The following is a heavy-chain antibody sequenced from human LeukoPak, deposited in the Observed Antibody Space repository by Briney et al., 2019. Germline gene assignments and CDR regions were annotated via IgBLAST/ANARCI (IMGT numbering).Heavy chain of an antibody. J-gene: IGHJ5*02. Sequence: PSETLSLTCAVYGGSFSGYYWSWIRQPPGKGLEWIGEINHSGSTNYNPSLKSRVTISVDTSKNQFSLKLSSVTAADTAVYYCARGRGSYYTWGQGTLVTVSS. CDR3: ARGRGSYYT. V-gene: IGHV4-34*01. CDR2: INHSGST. CDR1: GGSFSGYY. D-gene: IGHD1-26*01.